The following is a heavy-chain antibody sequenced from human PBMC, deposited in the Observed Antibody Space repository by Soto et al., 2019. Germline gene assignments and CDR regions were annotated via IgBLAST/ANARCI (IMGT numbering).Heavy chain of an antibody. Sequence: PGGSLRLSCAASGFTFSSYGMNWVRQAPGKGLEWVSSISSSSSYIYYADSVKGRFTISRDNAKNSLYLQMNSLRAEDTAVYYCARDRPSEYYDILTGYLSENFDYWGQGTLVTVSS. D-gene: IGHD3-9*01. V-gene: IGHV3-21*01. CDR3: ARDRPSEYYDILTGYLSENFDY. J-gene: IGHJ4*02. CDR2: ISSSSSYI. CDR1: GFTFSSYG.